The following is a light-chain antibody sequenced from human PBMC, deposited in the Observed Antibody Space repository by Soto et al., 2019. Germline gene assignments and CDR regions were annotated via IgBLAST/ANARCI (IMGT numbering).Light chain of an antibody. V-gene: IGKV3-20*01. CDR3: QQYGSSPEKT. CDR2: GAS. J-gene: IGKJ4*01. CDR1: QSVSSSY. Sequence: EIVLTQSPGTLSLSPGERATLSCRASQSVSSSYLAWYQQKPGQAPRLLIYGASSRATGIPDRFSGSGSGTDFTLTISRLEPEDFAVYYCQQYGSSPEKTFGGGTKVAIK.